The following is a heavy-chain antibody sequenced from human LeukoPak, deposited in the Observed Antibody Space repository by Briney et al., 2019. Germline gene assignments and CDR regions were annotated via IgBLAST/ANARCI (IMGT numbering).Heavy chain of an antibody. CDR2: IYKNGNT. J-gene: IGHJ3*02. D-gene: IGHD6-13*01. CDR3: ARDQVYRSTWGHDSFDI. V-gene: IGHV4-4*07. Sequence: SETLSLTCTVSGASISTYYWSWIRQSAGKGLEWIGRIYKNGNTNYNPSLKSRVTMSVDTSKNQFSLKLGSVTAADTAVYYCARDQVYRSTWGHDSFDIWGQGTMVSVSS. CDR1: GASISTYY.